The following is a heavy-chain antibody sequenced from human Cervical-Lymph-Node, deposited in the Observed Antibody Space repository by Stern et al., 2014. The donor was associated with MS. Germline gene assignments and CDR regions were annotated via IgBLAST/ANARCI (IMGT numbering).Heavy chain of an antibody. D-gene: IGHD5-24*01. CDR3: ATTLVDMTSDLLHYYLMDD. CDR1: GGPLNTYA. Sequence: QVPLMHSGAEVKTPGSSVKVSCKASGGPLNTYAITWVRRAPGQGLEWMGGILPIFDISNYAQKFQGRVAMTADESTNTAYMELNSLRSEDTAVYYCATTLVDMTSDLLHYYLMDDWGQGTTVTVSS. V-gene: IGHV1-69*01. J-gene: IGHJ6*02. CDR2: ILPIFDIS.